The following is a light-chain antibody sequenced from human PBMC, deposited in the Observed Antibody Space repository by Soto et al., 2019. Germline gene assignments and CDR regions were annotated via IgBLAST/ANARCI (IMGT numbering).Light chain of an antibody. CDR1: QSVLYSSNNKNY. CDR3: QQSYSTIMYT. Sequence: DIVMTQSPDSLAVSLGERATINCKSSQSVLYSSNNKNYLAWYQQKPGQPPKLLIYWASTRESGVPDRFSGSGSGTDFTITLSSLQAEDVAVYYCQQSYSTIMYTFVQGTKLVIK. J-gene: IGKJ2*01. V-gene: IGKV4-1*01. CDR2: WAS.